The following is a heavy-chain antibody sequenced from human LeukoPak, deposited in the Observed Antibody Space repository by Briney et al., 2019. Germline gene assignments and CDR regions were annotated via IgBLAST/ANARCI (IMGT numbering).Heavy chain of an antibody. Sequence: ASVKVSCKASGGTFSSYAISWVRQAPGQGLEWMGGIIPIFGTANYAQKFQGRVTTTTDESTSTAYMELSSLRSEDTAVYYCARDSRHYYDSSGYYSVDYWGQGTLVTVSS. CDR2: IIPIFGTA. V-gene: IGHV1-69*05. CDR3: ARDSRHYYDSSGYYSVDY. D-gene: IGHD3-22*01. CDR1: GGTFSSYA. J-gene: IGHJ4*02.